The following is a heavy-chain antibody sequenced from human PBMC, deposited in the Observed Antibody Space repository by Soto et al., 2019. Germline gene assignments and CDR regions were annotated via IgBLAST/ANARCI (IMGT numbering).Heavy chain of an antibody. Sequence: GGSLRLSCAASGFTFSSYSMNWVRQAPGKGLEWVSSISSSSSYIYYADSVNGRFTISRDNAKNSLYLQMNSLRAEDTAVYYCARDMGGIVVVIADAFDIWGQGTMVTVSS. V-gene: IGHV3-21*01. D-gene: IGHD2-21*01. J-gene: IGHJ3*02. CDR2: ISSSSSYI. CDR3: ARDMGGIVVVIADAFDI. CDR1: GFTFSSYS.